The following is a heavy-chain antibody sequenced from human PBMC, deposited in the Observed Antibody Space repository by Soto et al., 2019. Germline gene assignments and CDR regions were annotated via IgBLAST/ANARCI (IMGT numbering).Heavy chain of an antibody. Sequence: QPGGSLRLSCAASGFTFSSYDMHWVRQATGKGLEWVSAIGTAGDTYYAGSVKGRFTISRENAKNSLYLQMNSLRAGDTAVYYCARVGSGWYGYYYYGMDVWGQGTTVTVSS. V-gene: IGHV3-13*04. J-gene: IGHJ6*02. CDR3: ARVGSGWYGYYYYGMDV. CDR1: GFTFSSYD. CDR2: IGTAGDT. D-gene: IGHD6-19*01.